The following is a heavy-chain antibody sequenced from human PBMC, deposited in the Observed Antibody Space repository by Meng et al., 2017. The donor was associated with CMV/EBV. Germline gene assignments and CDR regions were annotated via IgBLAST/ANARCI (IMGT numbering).Heavy chain of an antibody. CDR3: ARDTMMIMSFDH. V-gene: IGHV1-18*01. D-gene: IGHD3-22*01. J-gene: IGHJ4*02. Sequence: VQLVQSAADAWKRRASVQVSCKASGYTFTHHGISWVRQAPGQGLEWMGWISGYNDNTKYARHLQSRVTMTTDTSTNTAYMELRSLRSDDTAIYYCARDTMMIMSFDHWGPVTLVTVSS. CDR2: ISGYNDNT. CDR1: GYTFTHHG.